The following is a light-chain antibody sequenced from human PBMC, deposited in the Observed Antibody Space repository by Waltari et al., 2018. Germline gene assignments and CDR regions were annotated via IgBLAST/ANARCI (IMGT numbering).Light chain of an antibody. CDR1: NIEDKS. CDR2: DDS. CDR3: QVWDSTSDHVV. Sequence: YVLTQPPSVSVAPGQTAKITCGGDNIEDKSVNWDKQRPGQAPVLVVYDDSDRPSGIPERFSGSNSGKATLTISRVEAGDEADYYCQVWDSTSDHVVFGGGTKMTVL. V-gene: IGLV3-21*02. J-gene: IGLJ2*01.